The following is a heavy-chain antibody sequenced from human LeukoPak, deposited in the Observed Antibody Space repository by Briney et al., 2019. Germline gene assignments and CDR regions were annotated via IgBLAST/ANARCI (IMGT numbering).Heavy chain of an antibody. D-gene: IGHD2-21*02. CDR2: INWNGGST. Sequence: GGSLRLSCAASGFTFDDYGMSWVRQAPGKGLEWVFGINWNGGSTGYADSVKGRFTISRDNAKNSLYLQMNSLRAEDTALYHCAREGSGDEPFDYWGQGTLVTVSS. CDR1: GFTFDDYG. J-gene: IGHJ4*02. CDR3: AREGSGDEPFDY. V-gene: IGHV3-20*01.